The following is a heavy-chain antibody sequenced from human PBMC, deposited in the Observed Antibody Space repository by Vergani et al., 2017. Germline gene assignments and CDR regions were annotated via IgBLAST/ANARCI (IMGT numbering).Heavy chain of an antibody. Sequence: QMQLQESGPGLVKASETLSLTCTVSGDSIISRSYYWGWIRQPPGKGLEWIGSIYNSGNGDSSSSLKSRVTISADTSKNQFSLWLMSVTAADTAVYYCASGKYYSDSTSHFRGRYFDVWGRGTLVTVPS. V-gene: IGHV4-39*01. CDR2: IYNSGNG. CDR3: ASGKYYSDSTSHFRGRYFDV. D-gene: IGHD3-16*01. J-gene: IGHJ2*01. CDR1: GDSIISRSYY.